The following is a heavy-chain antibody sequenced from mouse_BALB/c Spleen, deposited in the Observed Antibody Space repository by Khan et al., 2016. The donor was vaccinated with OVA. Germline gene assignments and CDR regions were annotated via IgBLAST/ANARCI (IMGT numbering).Heavy chain of an antibody. D-gene: IGHD3-3*01. J-gene: IGHJ3*01. V-gene: IGHV3-2*02. CDR3: VRGTSY. CDR2: INYSGST. Sequence: EVQLQESGPGLVQPSQSLSLTCTVTGYSIPRDYAWNWIRQFPGNRLEWMGYINYSGSTSKKPSLKSRMSITRDTSKNQIFLQLNSVTTEDTATYYCVRGTSYWVQEPLVTVSA. CDR1: GYSIPRDYA.